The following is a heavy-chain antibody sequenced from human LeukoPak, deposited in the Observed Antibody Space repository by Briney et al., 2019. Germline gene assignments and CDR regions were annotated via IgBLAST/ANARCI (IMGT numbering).Heavy chain of an antibody. CDR1: GGSISNYY. J-gene: IGHJ4*02. CDR3: ARGLGSRYYFNS. D-gene: IGHD3-10*01. V-gene: IGHV4-59*01. CDR2: LYYSGST. Sequence: SETLSLTCTVSGGSISNYYWSWIRQPPGKGLEWIGYLYYSGSTNYNPSLKSRVTISGDTSRNQFSLKLTSVTAADTAVYYCARGLGSRYYFNSWGQGTLVTVSS.